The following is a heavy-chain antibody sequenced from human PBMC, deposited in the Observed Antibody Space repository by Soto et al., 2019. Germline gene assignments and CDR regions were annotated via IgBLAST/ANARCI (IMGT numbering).Heavy chain of an antibody. CDR3: AREWDTYGDYLGWIDF. Sequence: SETLSLTCTVSGGSISSYYWSWIRQPPGKGLEWIGYIYYSGSTNYNPSLKSRVTISVDTSKNQFSLKLSSVTAADTAVYYCAREWDTYGDYLGWIDFSGQGTLVTVSS. J-gene: IGHJ5*01. V-gene: IGHV4-59*01. CDR2: IYYSGST. D-gene: IGHD4-17*01. CDR1: GGSISSYY.